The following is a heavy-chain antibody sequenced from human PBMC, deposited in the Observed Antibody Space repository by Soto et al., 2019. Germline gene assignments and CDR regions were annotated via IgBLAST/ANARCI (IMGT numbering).Heavy chain of an antibody. CDR1: GFTFSSYA. D-gene: IGHD2-2*01. Sequence: GGSQRLSCAASGFTFSSYAMHWVRQAPGKGLEWVAVISYDGSNKYYADSVKGRFTISRDNSKNTLYLQMNSLRAEDTAVYYCARDEGQQPYYFDYWGQGTLVTVSS. CDR2: ISYDGSNK. CDR3: ARDEGQQPYYFDY. J-gene: IGHJ4*02. V-gene: IGHV3-30-3*01.